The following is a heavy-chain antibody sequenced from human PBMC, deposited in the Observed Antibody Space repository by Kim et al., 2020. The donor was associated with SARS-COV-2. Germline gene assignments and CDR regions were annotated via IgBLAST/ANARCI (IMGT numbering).Heavy chain of an antibody. Sequence: ASVKVSCKASGYTFTGYYMHWVRQAPGQGLEWMGRINPNSGGTNYAQKFQGRVTMTRDTSISTAYMELSRLRSDDTAVYYCARGNWGLTGTTVDYWGQGTLVTVSS. CDR3: ARGNWGLTGTTVDY. D-gene: IGHD1-20*01. CDR2: INPNSGGT. CDR1: GYTFTGYY. V-gene: IGHV1-2*06. J-gene: IGHJ4*02.